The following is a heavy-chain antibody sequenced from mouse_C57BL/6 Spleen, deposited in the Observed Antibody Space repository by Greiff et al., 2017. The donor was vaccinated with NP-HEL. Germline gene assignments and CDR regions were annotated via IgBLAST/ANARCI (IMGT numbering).Heavy chain of an antibody. Sequence: VQLQQPGAELVKPGASVKVSCKASGYTFTSYWMHWVKQRPGQGLEWIGRIHPSDSDTNYNQKFKGKATLTVDKSSSTAYMQLSSLTSEDSAVYYCAIERADYSNDEAWCAYWGQGTLVTVSA. V-gene: IGHV1-74*01. CDR1: GYTFTSYW. J-gene: IGHJ3*01. D-gene: IGHD2-12*01. CDR2: IHPSDSDT. CDR3: AIERADYSNDEAWCAY.